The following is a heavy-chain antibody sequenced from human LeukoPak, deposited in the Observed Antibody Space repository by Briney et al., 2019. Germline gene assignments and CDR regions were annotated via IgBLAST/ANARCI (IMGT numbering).Heavy chain of an antibody. Sequence: GGSLRLSCAASGFTFSSNYMSWVRQAPGKGLEWVSVIYSGGSTYYSDSVKGRFTISRDNSKNTLYLQMNSLRAEDTAVYYCAKDTVGDYVPSSGEFDYWGQGTLVTVSS. CDR1: GFTFSSNY. CDR3: AKDTVGDYVPSSGEFDY. D-gene: IGHD4-17*01. J-gene: IGHJ4*02. V-gene: IGHV3-53*01. CDR2: IYSGGST.